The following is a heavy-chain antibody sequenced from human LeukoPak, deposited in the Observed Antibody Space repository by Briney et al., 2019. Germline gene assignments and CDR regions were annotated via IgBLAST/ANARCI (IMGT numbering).Heavy chain of an antibody. CDR2: IDPSDSYT. J-gene: IGHJ6*02. V-gene: IGHV5-10-1*01. Sequence: PGESLQISCKGSGYTFTSYWISWVRQMPGKGLEWMGRIDPSDSYTNYSPSFQGHVTISADKSISTAYLQWSSLKASDTAIYYCARRDVGFSYGMDVWGQGTTVTVSS. D-gene: IGHD2-15*01. CDR3: ARRDVGFSYGMDV. CDR1: GYTFTSYW.